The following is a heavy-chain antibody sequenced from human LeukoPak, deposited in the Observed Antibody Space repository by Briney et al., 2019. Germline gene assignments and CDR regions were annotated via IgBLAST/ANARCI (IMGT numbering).Heavy chain of an antibody. CDR2: IVVGSGNT. Sequence: SVKVSCKASGFTFTSSAMQWVRQARGERLERIGWIVVGSGNTNYAQKFQERVTITRDMSTSTAYMELGSLRSEDTAVYYCAAAHSGSHSFYFDYWGQGTLVTVSS. CDR3: AAAHSGSHSFYFDY. J-gene: IGHJ4*02. V-gene: IGHV1-58*02. D-gene: IGHD1-26*01. CDR1: GFTFTSSA.